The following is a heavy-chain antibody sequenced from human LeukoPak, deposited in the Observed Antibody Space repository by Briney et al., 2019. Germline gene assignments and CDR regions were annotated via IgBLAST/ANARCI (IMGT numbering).Heavy chain of an antibody. CDR3: GSSSWCDDFDY. V-gene: IGHV3-15*01. Sequence: GGSLRLSCAASGFTFSNAWMSWVRQAPGKGLEWVGRIKSKTDGGTTDYAAPVKGRFTISRDDSKNTLYLQMNSLKTEDTAVYYCGSSSWCDDFDYWGQGTLVTVSS. CDR1: GFTFSNAW. CDR2: IKSKTDGGTT. J-gene: IGHJ4*02. D-gene: IGHD6-13*01.